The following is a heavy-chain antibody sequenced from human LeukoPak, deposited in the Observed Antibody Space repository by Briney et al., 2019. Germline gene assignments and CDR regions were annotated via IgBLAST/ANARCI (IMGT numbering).Heavy chain of an antibody. Sequence: ASVRVSCKASGYTFTGYYMHWVRQAPGQGLEWMGWINPNSGGTNYAQKFQGRVTMTGDTSIRTAYTELSSLRSDDTAEYYCASPSFETGTYYYFDYWGQGTLVSVSS. CDR3: ASPSFETGTYYYFDY. J-gene: IGHJ4*02. CDR1: GYTFTGYY. CDR2: INPNSGGT. V-gene: IGHV1-2*02. D-gene: IGHD1-26*01.